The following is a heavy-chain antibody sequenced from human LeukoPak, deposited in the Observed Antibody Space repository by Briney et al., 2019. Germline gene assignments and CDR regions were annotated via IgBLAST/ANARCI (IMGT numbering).Heavy chain of an antibody. J-gene: IGHJ3*02. CDR3: ARLRDSSGYEAFDI. CDR2: IYYSGST. V-gene: IGHV4-59*08. CDR1: GGSISSYY. Sequence: SETLSLTCTVSGGSISSYYWSWIRQPPGKGLEWIGYIYYSGSTNYNPSLKSRVTISVDTSKNQFSLKLSSVTAADTAVYYCARLRDSSGYEAFDIWGQGTMVTVSS. D-gene: IGHD3-22*01.